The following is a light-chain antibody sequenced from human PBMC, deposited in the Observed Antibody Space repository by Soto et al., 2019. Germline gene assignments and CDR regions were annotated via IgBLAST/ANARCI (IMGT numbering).Light chain of an antibody. CDR3: SSYTSSSSWV. Sequence: QSALTQPASVSGSPGQSIAISCTGTSSDVGGYDYVSWYQQHPGRAPKLMIYDVSNRPSGVSNRFSGSKSGNTASLTISGLQPEDEADDYCSSYTSSSSWVFGGGTQLTVL. V-gene: IGLV2-14*01. J-gene: IGLJ3*02. CDR2: DVS. CDR1: SSDVGGYDY.